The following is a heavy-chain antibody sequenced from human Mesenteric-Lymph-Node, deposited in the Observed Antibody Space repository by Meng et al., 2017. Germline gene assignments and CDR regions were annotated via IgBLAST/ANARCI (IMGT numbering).Heavy chain of an antibody. V-gene: IGHV1-18*01. CDR3: ARPSKPIWFGELSDDAFDI. CDR1: GYTFPNYG. D-gene: IGHD3-10*01. Sequence: ASVKVSCKASGYTFPNYGVTWVRQAPGQGLEWMGWISPYNGNTNYAQKFQGRITMTTDTSTTTAYMELRSLRSDDTAVYYCARPSKPIWFGELSDDAFDIWGQGTMVTVSS. J-gene: IGHJ3*02. CDR2: ISPYNGNT.